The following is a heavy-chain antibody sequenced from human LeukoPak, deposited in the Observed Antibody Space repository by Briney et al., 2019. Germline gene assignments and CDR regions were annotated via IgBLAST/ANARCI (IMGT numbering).Heavy chain of an antibody. CDR1: GLPFSSYG. CDR2: IRSGGSPV. D-gene: IGHD4/OR15-4a*01. CDR3: ASDGPGAFDFDY. J-gene: IGHJ4*02. Sequence: GGSLRLSCAASGLPFSSYGMNWVRQAPGKGLEWVSYIRSGGSPVFYADSVKGRFTISRDNTKNSLYLQMNSLRVEDTAVYYCASDGPGAFDFDYWGQGMLVTVSS. V-gene: IGHV3-48*04.